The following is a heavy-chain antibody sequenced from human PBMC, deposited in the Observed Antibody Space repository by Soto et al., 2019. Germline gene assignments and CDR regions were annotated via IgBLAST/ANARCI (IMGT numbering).Heavy chain of an antibody. J-gene: IGHJ4*02. CDR1: GGSISSYY. CDR2: IYYSGST. CDR3: ARSPYYDILTGYYRQIQYYFDY. V-gene: IGHV4-59*01. Sequence: KPSETLSLTCTVSGGSISSYYWSWIRQPPGKGLEWIGYIYYSGSTNYNPSLKSRVTISVDTSKNQFSLKLSSVTAADTAVYYCARSPYYDILTGYYRQIQYYFDYWGQGTLVTVSS. D-gene: IGHD3-9*01.